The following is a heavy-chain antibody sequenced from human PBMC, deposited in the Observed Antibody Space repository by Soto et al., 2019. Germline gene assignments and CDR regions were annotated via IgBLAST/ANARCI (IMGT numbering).Heavy chain of an antibody. CDR3: ARRNLEWLVRGGFDY. D-gene: IGHD6-19*01. CDR1: GGSIGSSSYY. V-gene: IGHV4-39*01. CDR2: IYYSGST. J-gene: IGHJ4*02. Sequence: PSETLSLTCTVSGGSIGSSSYYWGWIRQPPGKGLEWIGSIYYSGSTYYNPSLKSRVTISVDTSKNQFSLKLSSVTAADTAVYYCARRNLEWLVRGGFDYWGQGTLVTVSS.